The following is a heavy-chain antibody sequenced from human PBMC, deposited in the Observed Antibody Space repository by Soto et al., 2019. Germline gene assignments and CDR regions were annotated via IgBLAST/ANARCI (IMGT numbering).Heavy chain of an antibody. J-gene: IGHJ6*02. CDR3: ARAPIPNWNYYGMDV. V-gene: IGHV4-31*03. Sequence: QVQLQESGPGQVKPSQTLSLTCTVSGGSVNSGGYHWSWIRQHPGKGLEWIGDISYSGSTYYNPSLKSRVTISIDTATNHFSLHLSALTAADTAVYYCARAPIPNWNYYGMDVWGQGTTVTVSS. D-gene: IGHD1-1*01. CDR1: GGSVNSGGYH. CDR2: ISYSGST.